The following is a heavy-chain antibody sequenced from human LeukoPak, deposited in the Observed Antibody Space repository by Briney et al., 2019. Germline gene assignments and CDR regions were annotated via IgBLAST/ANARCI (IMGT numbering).Heavy chain of an antibody. CDR3: ARRGNSSPTDY. J-gene: IGHJ4*02. CDR2: IIPIFGTA. CDR1: GGTFSSYA. V-gene: IGHV1-69*05. Sequence: ASVKVSCKASGGTFSSYAISWVRQAPGQGLEWMGGIIPIFGTANYAQKFQGRVTMTRDTSISTAYMELSRLRSDDTAVYYCARRGNSSPTDYWGQGTLVTVSS. D-gene: IGHD6-6*01.